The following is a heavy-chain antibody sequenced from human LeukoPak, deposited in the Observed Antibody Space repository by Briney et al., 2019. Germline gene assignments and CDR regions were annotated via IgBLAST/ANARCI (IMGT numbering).Heavy chain of an antibody. D-gene: IGHD6-13*01. CDR2: INLNSGGT. CDR3: ARDDSSSWYGKAYYYYGMDV. Sequence: ASVKVSCKASGYTFTGYYMHWVRQAPGQGLEWMGWINLNSGGTNYAQKFQGRVTMTRDTSISTAYMELSRLRSDDTAVYYCARDDSSSWYGKAYYYYGMDVWGQGTTVTVSS. V-gene: IGHV1-2*02. CDR1: GYTFTGYY. J-gene: IGHJ6*02.